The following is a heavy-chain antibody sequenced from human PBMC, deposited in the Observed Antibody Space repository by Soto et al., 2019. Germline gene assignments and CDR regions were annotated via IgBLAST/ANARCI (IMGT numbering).Heavy chain of an antibody. CDR2: INPNSGGT. CDR1: GYTFTGYY. D-gene: IGHD3-22*01. CDR3: ARDLXYYDSSGYMGYYYGMDV. V-gene: IGHV1-2*02. J-gene: IGHJ6*02. Sequence: ASVKVSCKDSGYTFTGYYMHWVRQAPGQGLEWMGWINPNSGGTNYAQKFQGRVTMTRDTSISTAYMELSRLRSDDTAVYYCARDLXYYDSSGYMGYYYGMDVWGQGTTVTVSS.